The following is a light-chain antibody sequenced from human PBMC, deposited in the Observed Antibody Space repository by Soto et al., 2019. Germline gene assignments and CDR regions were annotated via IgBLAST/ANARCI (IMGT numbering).Light chain of an antibody. J-gene: IGLJ3*02. CDR2: ENN. Sequence: NFMLTQSHSVSESPGKTVTISCTRSSGSVASNHVQWYQQRPGSAPTTLIYENNQRPSGVPDRFSGSVDSSSNSASLTISGLKTEDEADYYYQSYDSNNVVFGGGTKLTVL. CDR3: QSYDSNNVV. CDR1: SGSVASNH. V-gene: IGLV6-57*04.